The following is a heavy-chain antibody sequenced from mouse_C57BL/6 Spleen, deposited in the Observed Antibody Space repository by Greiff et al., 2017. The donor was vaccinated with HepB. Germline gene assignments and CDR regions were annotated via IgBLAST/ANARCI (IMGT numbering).Heavy chain of an antibody. V-gene: IGHV5-6*02. CDR3: ARRDPSFDY. CDR2: ISSGGSYT. CDR1: GFTFSSYG. J-gene: IGHJ2*01. Sequence: DVKLVESGGDLVKPGGSLKLSCAASGFTFSSYGMSWVRQTPDKRLEWVATISSGGSYTYYPDSVKGRFTISRDNAKNTLYLQMSSLKSEDTAMYYCARRDPSFDYWGQGTTLTVSS.